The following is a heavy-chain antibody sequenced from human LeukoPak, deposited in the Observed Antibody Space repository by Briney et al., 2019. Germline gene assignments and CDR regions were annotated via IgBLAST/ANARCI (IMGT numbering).Heavy chain of an antibody. CDR3: ARAGGGVTFYYYYYMDV. V-gene: IGHV1-18*01. Sequence: ASVKVSCKASGYTFTSYGISWVRQAPGQGLEWMGWISAYNGNTNYAQKLQGRVTMTTDTSTSTAYMELRSLRSDDTAVYYCARAGGGVTFYYYYYMDVWGKGTTVTVSS. CDR2: ISAYNGNT. D-gene: IGHD1-26*01. CDR1: GYTFTSYG. J-gene: IGHJ6*03.